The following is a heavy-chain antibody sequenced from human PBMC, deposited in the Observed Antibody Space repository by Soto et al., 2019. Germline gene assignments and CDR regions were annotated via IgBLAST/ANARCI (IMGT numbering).Heavy chain of an antibody. J-gene: IGHJ4*02. D-gene: IGHD2-8*01. V-gene: IGHV4-39*01. CDR1: GGSFTNSSYY. Sequence: XATLSLTCTVSGGSFTNSSYYWGWIRQSPGKGLEWIGSVYYRGRSYSKSSVKSRVTISVDTSKNRFSLSLNSVTASDTAVYFCVSQRTNVPTQAYSDYWGPGALVTVSS. CDR3: VSQRTNVPTQAYSDY. CDR2: VYYRGRS.